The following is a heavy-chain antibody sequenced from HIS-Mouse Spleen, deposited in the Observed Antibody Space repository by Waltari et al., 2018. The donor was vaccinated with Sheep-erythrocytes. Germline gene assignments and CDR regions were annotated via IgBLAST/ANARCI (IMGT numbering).Heavy chain of an antibody. CDR2: ISSSSSYI. CDR1: GFTFSSYS. J-gene: IGHJ4*02. CDR3: ARVASGATFDY. D-gene: IGHD1-26*01. Sequence: EVQLVESGGGLVKPGGSLRLSCAASGFTFSSYSMNWVRQAPGKGLEWVSSISSSSSYISSADSVKGRFTIARDNAKNSLYLQMNSLRAEDTAVYYCARVASGATFDYWGQGTLVTVSS. V-gene: IGHV3-21*01.